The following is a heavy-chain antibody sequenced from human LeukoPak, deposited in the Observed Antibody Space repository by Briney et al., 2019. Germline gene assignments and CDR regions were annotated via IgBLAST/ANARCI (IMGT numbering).Heavy chain of an antibody. J-gene: IGHJ4*02. V-gene: IGHV3-13*01. CDR2: IGSGGDT. CDR1: GFSFSSYD. Sequence: PGGSLRLSCAGSGFSFSSYDMLWVRHARGKGLEWVSAIGSGGDTYYAGSVKGRFTISRESAKNSFYLQMNSLSAGDTAVYFCARAVAGTDEIDSWGQGTLVTVSS. CDR3: ARAVAGTDEIDS. D-gene: IGHD6-19*01.